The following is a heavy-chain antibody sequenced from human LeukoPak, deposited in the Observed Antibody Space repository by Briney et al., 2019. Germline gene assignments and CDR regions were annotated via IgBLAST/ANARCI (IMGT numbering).Heavy chain of an antibody. J-gene: IGHJ4*02. CDR1: GFTFSTYW. Sequence: GGSLRLPCAPSGFTFSTYWMTWVRHSPGKGLEWVANIYPDGSEKYYVDSVKGRFTISRDNAKNSLYLQMNNLRAEDTAVYYCARARSPTISVAGACFDYWGQGILVTVSS. CDR3: ARARSPTISVAGACFDY. D-gene: IGHD6-19*01. CDR2: IYPDGSEK. V-gene: IGHV3-7*01.